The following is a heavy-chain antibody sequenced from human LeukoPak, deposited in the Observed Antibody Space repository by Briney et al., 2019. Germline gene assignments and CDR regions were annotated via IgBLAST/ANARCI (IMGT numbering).Heavy chain of an antibody. CDR3: AKDPRIAVAGKYFDY. CDR1: GYTFTGYY. V-gene: IGHV1-2*06. J-gene: IGHJ4*02. Sequence: ASVKVSCKASGYTFTGYYMHWVRQAPGQGLEWMGRINPNSGGTNYVQKFQGRVTMTRDTSISTSYMELSRLRSDDTAIYYCAKDPRIAVAGKYFDYWGQGTLVTVSS. D-gene: IGHD6-19*01. CDR2: INPNSGGT.